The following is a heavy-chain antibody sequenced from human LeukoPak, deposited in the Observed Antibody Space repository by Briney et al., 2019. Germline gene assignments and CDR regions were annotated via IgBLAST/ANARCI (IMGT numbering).Heavy chain of an antibody. CDR3: ARGPAGSEIILGYFQH. J-gene: IGHJ1*01. CDR1: GYTFTSYD. D-gene: IGHD3-10*01. Sequence: ASVKVSCKASGYTFTSYDINWVRQATGQGLEWMGWMNPNSGNTGYAQKFQGRVTMTRNTSISTAYMELSSLRSEDTAVYYCARGPAGSEIILGYFQHWDQGTLVTVSS. CDR2: MNPNSGNT. V-gene: IGHV1-8*01.